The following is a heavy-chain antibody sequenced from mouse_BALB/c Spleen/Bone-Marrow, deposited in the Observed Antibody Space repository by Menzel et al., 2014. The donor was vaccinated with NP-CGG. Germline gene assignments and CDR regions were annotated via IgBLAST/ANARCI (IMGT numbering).Heavy chain of an antibody. D-gene: IGHD1-1*01. CDR3: ARERYYGNGRIFEY. Sequence: EVKLQESGGGLVQPGGSLKLSCAASGFTFSSYGMSWVRQTPDKRLELVATINSNGGSTYYPDSVKGRFTISRDNAKNTLYLQMSSLKSKDTAMYYCARERYYGNGRIFEYWGQGTTLTVSS. J-gene: IGHJ2*01. V-gene: IGHV5-6-3*01. CDR1: GFTFSSYG. CDR2: INSNGGST.